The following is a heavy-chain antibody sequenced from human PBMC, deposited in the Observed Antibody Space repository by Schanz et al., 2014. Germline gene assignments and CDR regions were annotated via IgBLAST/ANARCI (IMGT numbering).Heavy chain of an antibody. V-gene: IGHV1-69*04. Sequence: QVQLVQSGAEVKKPGASVKVSCTASGYTFTSYDINWVRQAPGQGLEWMGRIIPIHGIVNYAQRFQDRVRITADKSTSTAYMELSSLRSDDTAVYYCARAFGGYDPAGALDYWGQGTLXTVSS. CDR1: GYTFTSYD. D-gene: IGHD5-12*01. CDR3: ARAFGGYDPAGALDY. J-gene: IGHJ4*02. CDR2: IIPIHGIV.